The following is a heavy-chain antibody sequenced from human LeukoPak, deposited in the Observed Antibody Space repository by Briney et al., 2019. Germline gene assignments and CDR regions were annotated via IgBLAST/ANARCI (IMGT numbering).Heavy chain of an antibody. J-gene: IGHJ4*02. V-gene: IGHV1-18*01. CDR2: ISAYNGNT. Sequence: GASVKVSCKASGYTFTSYGISWVRQAPGQGLEWMGWISAYNGNTNYAQKLQGRVTMTTDTSTSTAYMELSSLRSEDTAVYYCARDSMGIAVAGYFDYWGQGTLVTVSS. CDR3: ARDSMGIAVAGYFDY. CDR1: GYTFTSYG. D-gene: IGHD6-19*01.